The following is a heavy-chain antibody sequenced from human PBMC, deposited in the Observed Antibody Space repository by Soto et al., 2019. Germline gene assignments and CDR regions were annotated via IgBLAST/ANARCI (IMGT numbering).Heavy chain of an antibody. CDR2: IKQDGSEK. J-gene: IGHJ3*02. Sequence: GGSLRLSCVASGFTFSSYWMSWVRQAPGKGLEWVANIKQDGSEKYYVDSVKGRFTISRDNAKNSLYLQMNSLRAEDTAVYYCARPLGMYGDYNDAFDIWGPGTMVTVSS. V-gene: IGHV3-7*01. CDR3: ARPLGMYGDYNDAFDI. CDR1: GFTFSSYW. D-gene: IGHD4-17*01.